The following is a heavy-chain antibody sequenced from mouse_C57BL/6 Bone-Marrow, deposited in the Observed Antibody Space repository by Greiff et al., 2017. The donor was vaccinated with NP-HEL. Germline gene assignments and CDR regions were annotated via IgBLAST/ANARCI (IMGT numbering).Heavy chain of an antibody. CDR1: GYTFTSYW. CDR3: ARFFITTVVATRYFDV. V-gene: IGHV1-61*01. Sequence: QVQLQQPGAELVRPGSSVKLSCKASGYTFTSYWMDWVKQRPGQGLEWIGNIYPSDSETHYNQKFKDKATLTVDKSSITAYMQLSSLTSEDSAVYYCARFFITTVVATRYFDVWGTGTTVTVSS. J-gene: IGHJ1*03. D-gene: IGHD1-1*01. CDR2: IYPSDSET.